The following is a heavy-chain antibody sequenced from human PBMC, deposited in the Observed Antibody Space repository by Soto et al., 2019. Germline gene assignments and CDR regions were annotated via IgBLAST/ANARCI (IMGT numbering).Heavy chain of an antibody. J-gene: IGHJ4*02. Sequence: PSETLSLTCAVSGGSISSGNWWSWVRQPPGKGLEWIGQIYYSGSISYNPSLKSRVTISVDKSKNQFSLKLSSVTAADTAVYYCARAKAGGYDYWGQGTLVTVSS. CDR1: GGSISSGNW. CDR3: ARAKAGGYDY. D-gene: IGHD5-12*01. CDR2: IYYSGSI. V-gene: IGHV4-4*02.